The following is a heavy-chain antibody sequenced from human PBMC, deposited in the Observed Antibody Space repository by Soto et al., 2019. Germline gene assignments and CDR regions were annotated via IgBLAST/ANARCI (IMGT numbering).Heavy chain of an antibody. Sequence: QVQLVQSGPEVKKPGASVKVSRKASGYTFISYDINWVRQATGQGLEWMGWMNPNTGDTGYAQKFQGRVTMTRNTSINTANLELSSLRSDDTAVYFCARGDGYIFDYWGQGTLVTVSS. V-gene: IGHV1-8*01. D-gene: IGHD5-12*01. CDR3: ARGDGYIFDY. CDR2: MNPNTGDT. CDR1: GYTFISYD. J-gene: IGHJ4*02.